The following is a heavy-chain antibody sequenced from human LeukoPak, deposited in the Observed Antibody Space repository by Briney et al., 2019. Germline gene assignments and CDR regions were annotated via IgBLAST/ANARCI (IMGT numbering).Heavy chain of an antibody. CDR1: GESFSASY. CDR3: ARSLYDEGY. Sequence: SETLSLTCAVYGESFSASYWSWIRQPPGKGLEWIGEISHSGSTKYNPSLKSRVTISVDTSKNQFSLRLSSVTAADTAVYYCARSLYDEGYWGQGNLVTVSS. J-gene: IGHJ4*02. D-gene: IGHD2/OR15-2a*01. V-gene: IGHV4-34*01. CDR2: ISHSGST.